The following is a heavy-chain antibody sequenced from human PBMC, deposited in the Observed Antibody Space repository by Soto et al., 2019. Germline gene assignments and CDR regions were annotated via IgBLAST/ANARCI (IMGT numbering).Heavy chain of an antibody. D-gene: IGHD2-15*01. CDR3: ARDRWTCSGDSCYGDFDY. CDR1: GGSINSHY. CDR2: IYYSGGT. V-gene: IGHV4-59*11. Sequence: QVQLQESGPGLVKPSETLSLTCTVSGGSINSHYWSWIRQPPGKRLEWIGYIYYSGGTNYNPSLKSRVTISVHTSKKQFFLNLSAVTAADTAVYYCARDRWTCSGDSCYGDFDYWGRGTLVTVSS. J-gene: IGHJ4*02.